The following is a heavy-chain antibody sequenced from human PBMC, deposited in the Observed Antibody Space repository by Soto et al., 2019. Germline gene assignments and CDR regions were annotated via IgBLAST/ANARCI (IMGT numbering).Heavy chain of an antibody. CDR3: ARGEQYSGRIFDY. D-gene: IGHD1-26*01. V-gene: IGHV6-1*01. CDR2: TYYRSKWYY. CDR1: RDSVSSNSAG. Sequence: PSQTLSLTCAITRDSVSSNSAGWSWVRQSPSRGLEWLGRTYYRSKWYYEYAVSVRGRITINPDTSKNQYYLQLNSVTPEDTAVYFCARGEQYSGRIFDYWGQGTLVTVSS. J-gene: IGHJ4*01.